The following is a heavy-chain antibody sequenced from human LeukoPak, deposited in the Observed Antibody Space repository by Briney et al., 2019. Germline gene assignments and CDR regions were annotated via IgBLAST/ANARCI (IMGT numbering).Heavy chain of an antibody. V-gene: IGHV3-74*01. CDR3: ARAIRRRITMIVTPLFGLRNWFDP. D-gene: IGHD3-22*01. CDR2: INSDGSST. CDR1: GFTFSSYW. J-gene: IGHJ5*02. Sequence: GSLRLSCAASGFTFSSYWMHWVRQAPGKGLVWVSRINSDGSSTSYADSVKGRFTISRDNAKNTLYLQMNSLRAEDTAVYYCARAIRRRITMIVTPLFGLRNWFDPWGQGTLVTVSS.